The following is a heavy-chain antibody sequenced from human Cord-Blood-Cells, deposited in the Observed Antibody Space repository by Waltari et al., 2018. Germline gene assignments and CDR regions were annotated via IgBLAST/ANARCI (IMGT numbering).Heavy chain of an antibody. CDR3: ARRGDGSGSYYAFDI. CDR1: GGSISSSSSY. D-gene: IGHD3-10*01. CDR2: IYYSGST. Sequence: QLQLQESGPGLVKPSETLSPTCTVSGGSISSSSSYWGWIRQPPGKGLEWIGSIYYSGSTYYNPSLKSRVTISVDTSKNQFSLKLSSVTAADTAVYYCARRGDGSGSYYAFDIWGQGTMVTVSS. V-gene: IGHV4-39*01. J-gene: IGHJ3*02.